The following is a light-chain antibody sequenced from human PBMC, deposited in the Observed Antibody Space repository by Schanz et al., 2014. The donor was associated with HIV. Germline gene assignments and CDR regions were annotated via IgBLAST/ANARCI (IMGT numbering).Light chain of an antibody. V-gene: IGLV2-14*03. CDR3: SSYAGSNVA. Sequence: QSALTQPASVSGTPGQSITISCTGSSSDVGGYNYFVCYQQHPDKAPKFIIYDFSDRPSGVSNRFSGSKSGNTASLTVSGLQAEDEADYYCSSYAGSNVAFGGGTKLT. CDR1: SSDVGGYNY. CDR2: DFS. J-gene: IGLJ2*01.